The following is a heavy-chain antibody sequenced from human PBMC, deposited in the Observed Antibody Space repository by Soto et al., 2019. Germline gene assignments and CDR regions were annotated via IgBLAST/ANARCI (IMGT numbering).Heavy chain of an antibody. CDR3: AQAGADSSSDPYYYYYGMDV. V-gene: IGHV3-30*18. J-gene: IGHJ6*02. D-gene: IGHD6-6*01. CDR1: GFTFSSYG. Sequence: QVQLVESGGGVVQPGRSLRLSCAASGFTFSSYGMHWVRQAPGKGLEWVAVISYDGSNKYYADSVKGRFNNSTDNSNNDLYLQLHSLIAEDTALYYCAQAGADSSSDPYYYYYGMDVLGQGTTVTVSS. CDR2: ISYDGSNK.